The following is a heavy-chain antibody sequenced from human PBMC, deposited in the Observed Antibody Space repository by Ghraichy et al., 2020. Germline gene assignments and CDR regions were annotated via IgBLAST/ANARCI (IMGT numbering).Heavy chain of an antibody. CDR3: ARGISGYDRLYYYYGMDV. CDR2: IYTSGST. V-gene: IGHV4-4*07. J-gene: IGHJ6*02. CDR1: GGSISSYY. D-gene: IGHD5-12*01. Sequence: SETLSLTCTVSGGSISSYYWSWIRQPAGKGLEWIGRIYTSGSTNYNPSLKSRVTMSVDTSKNQFSLKLSSVTAADTAVYYCARGISGYDRLYYYYGMDVWGQGTTVTVSS.